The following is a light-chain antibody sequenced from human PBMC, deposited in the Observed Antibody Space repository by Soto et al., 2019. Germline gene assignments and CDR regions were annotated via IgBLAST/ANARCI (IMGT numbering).Light chain of an antibody. J-gene: IGLJ1*01. Sequence: QSALTQPASVSGSPGQSITISCTGTSSDVGGYNSVSWYQQHPGKAPKLILYDVTDRPSGVSYHFSGSKSGNTASLTISGLQAADEADYFCSSFTSSMTNDFGSGTKVTVL. CDR2: DVT. V-gene: IGLV2-14*01. CDR3: SSFTSSMTND. CDR1: SSDVGGYNS.